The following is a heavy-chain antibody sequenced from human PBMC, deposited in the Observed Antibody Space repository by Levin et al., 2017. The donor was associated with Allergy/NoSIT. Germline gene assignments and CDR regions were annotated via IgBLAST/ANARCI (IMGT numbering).Heavy chain of an antibody. Sequence: SLKISCAASGFIFDDYAMHWVRQVPGKGLEWVSGIDWNSGSRGYVDSVKGRFTISRDNSKNRLYLQMDSLRAEDTALYYCVREIAEEGTWGQGTLVIVSS. CDR1: GFIFDDYA. V-gene: IGHV3-9*01. J-gene: IGHJ4*02. CDR3: VREIAEEGT. D-gene: IGHD1-1*01. CDR2: IDWNSGSR.